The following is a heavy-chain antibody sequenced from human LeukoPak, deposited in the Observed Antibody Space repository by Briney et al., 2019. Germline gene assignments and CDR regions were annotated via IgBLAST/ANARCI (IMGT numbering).Heavy chain of an antibody. CDR2: ISSSSSNI. V-gene: IGHV3-21*01. Sequence: GGSLRLSCAASGFTFSSYSMNWVRQAPGKGLEWVSSISSSSSNIYYADSVKGRFTISRDNAKNSLYLQMNSLRAEDTAVYYCARVTSNVNYGMDVWGQGTTVTVSS. CDR1: GFTFSSYS. J-gene: IGHJ6*02. CDR3: ARVTSNVNYGMDV.